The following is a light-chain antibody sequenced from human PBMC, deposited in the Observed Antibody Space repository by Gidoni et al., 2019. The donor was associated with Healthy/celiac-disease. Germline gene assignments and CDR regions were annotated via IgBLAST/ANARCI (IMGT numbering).Light chain of an antibody. J-gene: IGKJ4*01. CDR2: WAS. CDR1: QSVLYSSNNKNY. CDR3: QQYYSTFLT. V-gene: IGKV4-1*01. Sequence: DIVMTQSPDSLAVSLGERATINCKSSQSVLYSSNNKNYLAWYQQKPGQPPKPLIYWASTRESGVPDRFSGSGSGTDFTLTISSLQAEDVAVYYCQQYYSTFLTFGGGTKVEIK.